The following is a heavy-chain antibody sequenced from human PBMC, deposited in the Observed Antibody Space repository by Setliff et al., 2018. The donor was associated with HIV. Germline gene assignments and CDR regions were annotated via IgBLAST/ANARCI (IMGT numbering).Heavy chain of an antibody. CDR2: IYYSGST. Sequence: PSETLSLTCTVSGGSISSYYWSWIRQPPGKGLEWIGYIYYSGSTNYNPSLKSRVTISVDTSKNQFSLQLKSVTSDDTAVYFCARSDVGWFDPWGQGTLVTVSS. J-gene: IGHJ5*02. CDR1: GGSISSYY. CDR3: ARSDVGWFDP. V-gene: IGHV4-59*08.